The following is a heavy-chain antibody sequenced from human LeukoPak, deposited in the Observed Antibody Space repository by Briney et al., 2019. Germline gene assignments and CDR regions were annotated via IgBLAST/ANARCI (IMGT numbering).Heavy chain of an antibody. D-gene: IGHD1-14*01. V-gene: IGHV4-34*01. CDR2: INHSGST. Sequence: PSETLSLTCAVYGGSFSGYYWSWIRQPPGKGLEWIGEINHSGSTNYNPSLKSRVTISVDTSKNQFSLKLSSVTAADTAVYYCARKARRVKLDYWGQGTLVTVSS. CDR3: ARKARRVKLDY. CDR1: GGSFSGYY. J-gene: IGHJ4*02.